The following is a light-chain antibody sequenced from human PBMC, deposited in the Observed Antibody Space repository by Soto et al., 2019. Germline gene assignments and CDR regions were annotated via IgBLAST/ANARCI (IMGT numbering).Light chain of an antibody. Sequence: DIQMTQSPSTLSASIRDRVTISCRASQSIGNELAWYQQKPGKAPKVLIYDASNLESGVPSRVSGSGSGTEFTLTISSLQPDDFATYYCQQYNSGRTFGQGTKLEIK. CDR2: DAS. CDR1: QSIGNE. V-gene: IGKV1-5*01. J-gene: IGKJ2*02. CDR3: QQYNSGRT.